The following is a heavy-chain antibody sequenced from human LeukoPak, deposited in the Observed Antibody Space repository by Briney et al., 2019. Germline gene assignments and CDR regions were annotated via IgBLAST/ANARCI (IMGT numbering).Heavy chain of an antibody. J-gene: IGHJ4*02. D-gene: IGHD6-19*01. Sequence: PSETLSLTCTVSGGSISSSSYYWGWIRQPPGKGLEWIGSIHYSGSTYYNPSLKSRVTISVDTSKNQFSLKLSSVTAADTAVYYCASVTRYSSGFTGPFDYWGQGTLVTVSS. CDR3: ASVTRYSSGFTGPFDY. CDR1: GGSISSSSYY. V-gene: IGHV4-39*01. CDR2: IHYSGST.